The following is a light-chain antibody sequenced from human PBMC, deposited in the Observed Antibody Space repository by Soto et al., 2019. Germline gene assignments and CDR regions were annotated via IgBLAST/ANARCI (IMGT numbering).Light chain of an antibody. CDR3: HQRSHWLT. Sequence: EIVLTQSPGTLSLSPGERATLSCRASQSVSSSYLAWYQQKPGQAPRLLIYGASSRATGIPDRFSGSGSGTDFTLTISRLEPEDFAVYYCHQRSHWLTFGGGTKVEIK. CDR2: GAS. V-gene: IGKV3D-20*02. CDR1: QSVSSSY. J-gene: IGKJ4*01.